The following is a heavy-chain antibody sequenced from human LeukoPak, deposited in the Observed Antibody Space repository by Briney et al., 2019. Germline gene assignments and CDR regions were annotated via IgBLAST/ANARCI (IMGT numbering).Heavy chain of an antibody. CDR1: GDNVSSDGVA. J-gene: IGHJ3*01. CDR2: TYYSSRWYN. V-gene: IGHV6-1*01. D-gene: IGHD3-3*01. Sequence: SQTLSLTCAISGDNVSSDGVAWNWIRQSPSRGLEWLGRTYYSSRWYNDYADSVRSRINIYPGTTKNQFSLHLNSVTPEDTAVFYCAREWRNGFDFWAQGTMVTVSS. CDR3: AREWRNGFDF.